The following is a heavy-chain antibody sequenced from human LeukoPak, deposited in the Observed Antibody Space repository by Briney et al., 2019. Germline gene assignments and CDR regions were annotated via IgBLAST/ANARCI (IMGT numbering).Heavy chain of an antibody. V-gene: IGHV3-23*01. CDR2: IGGSGGTT. Sequence: AGGSLRLSCAVSGFTFSSYAMNWVRQAPGKGLEWVSAIGGSGGTTFYADSVKGRFTISRDNSKNTLYLQMSSLRAEDTAVYYCAKDLGVRDVLRFLEWFPQTIYGMDVWGQGTTVTVSS. CDR3: AKDLGVRDVLRFLEWFPQTIYGMDV. D-gene: IGHD3-3*01. CDR1: GFTFSSYA. J-gene: IGHJ6*02.